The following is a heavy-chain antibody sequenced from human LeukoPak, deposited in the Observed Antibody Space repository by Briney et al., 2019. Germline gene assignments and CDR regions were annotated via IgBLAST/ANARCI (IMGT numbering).Heavy chain of an antibody. CDR1: GYSISSGYY. D-gene: IGHD3-22*01. J-gene: IGHJ4*02. V-gene: IGHV4-38-2*01. CDR3: ARNDSSGYFDY. Sequence: PSETLSLTCAVSGYSISSGYYCGWIRQPPGKGLEWIGSIYYSGSTHYNPSLKSRVTISVDTSKNQFSLKMNSVTAADPDVYYCARNDSSGYFDYWGQGTLVTVSS. CDR2: IYYSGST.